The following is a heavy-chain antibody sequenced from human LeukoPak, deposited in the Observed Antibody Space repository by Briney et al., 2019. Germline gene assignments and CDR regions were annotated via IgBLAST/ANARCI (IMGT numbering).Heavy chain of an antibody. D-gene: IGHD3-3*01. Sequence: SETLSLTCAVYGGSFSGYYWSWIRQPPGKGLEWIGEINHSGSTNYNPSLKSRVTISVDTSKNQFSLKLCSVTAADTAVYYCARDLLPSIWLGYDFWSGYYSFDYWGQGTLVTVSS. J-gene: IGHJ4*02. V-gene: IGHV4-34*01. CDR2: INHSGST. CDR1: GGSFSGYY. CDR3: ARDLLPSIWLGYDFWSGYYSFDY.